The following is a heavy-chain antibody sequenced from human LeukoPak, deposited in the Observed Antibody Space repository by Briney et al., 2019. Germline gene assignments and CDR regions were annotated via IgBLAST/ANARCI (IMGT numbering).Heavy chain of an antibody. V-gene: IGHV3-74*03. Sequence: GGSLRLSCAASGFTFTTSWIHWVRQTPGKGLEWVSRINSDGSSIAYGDSVKGRFTISRDNVKNTVFLQMESLRAEDTAVYYCARDDSSGWYYFDYWGQGTLVTVSS. J-gene: IGHJ4*02. CDR1: GFTFTTSW. CDR2: INSDGSSI. D-gene: IGHD6-19*01. CDR3: ARDDSSGWYYFDY.